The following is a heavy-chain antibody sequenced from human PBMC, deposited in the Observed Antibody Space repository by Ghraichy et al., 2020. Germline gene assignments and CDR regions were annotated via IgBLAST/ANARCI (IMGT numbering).Heavy chain of an antibody. Sequence: GSLRLSCTVSGGSISSSSYYWGWIRQPPGKGLEWIGSIYYSGSTYYNPSLKSRVTISVDTYKNQFSLKLSSVTAADTAVYYCARPDGSGSSWFDPWGHGTLVTVSP. V-gene: IGHV4-39*01. J-gene: IGHJ5*02. CDR2: IYYSGST. CDR1: GGSISSSSYY. CDR3: ARPDGSGSSWFDP. D-gene: IGHD3-10*01.